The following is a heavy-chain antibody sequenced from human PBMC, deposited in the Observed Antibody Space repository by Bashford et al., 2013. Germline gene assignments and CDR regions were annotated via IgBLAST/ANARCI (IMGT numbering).Heavy chain of an antibody. Sequence: VRQAPGKGLEWVSGITDDSDWTNDAESVKGRFTISRDKSKNTLYLQMNSLRLEDTAVYYCAKAVDTAIYYYYGFDVWGHGTTVTVSS. D-gene: IGHD5-18*01. V-gene: IGHV3-23*01. CDR2: ITDDSDWT. CDR3: AKAVDTAIYYYYGFDV. J-gene: IGHJ6*02.